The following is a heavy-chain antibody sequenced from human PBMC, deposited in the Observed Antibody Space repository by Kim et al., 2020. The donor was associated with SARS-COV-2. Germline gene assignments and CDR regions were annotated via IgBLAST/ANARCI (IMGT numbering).Heavy chain of an antibody. Sequence: SETLSLTCTVSGGSISSGGYYWSWIRQHPGKGLEWIGYIYYSGSTYYNPSLKSRVTISVDTSKNQFSLKLSSVTAADTAVYYCARSPPAIVRGYFDYWGQGTLVTVSS. V-gene: IGHV4-31*03. CDR2: IYYSGST. D-gene: IGHD3-16*02. CDR1: GGSISSGGYY. J-gene: IGHJ4*02. CDR3: ARSPPAIVRGYFDY.